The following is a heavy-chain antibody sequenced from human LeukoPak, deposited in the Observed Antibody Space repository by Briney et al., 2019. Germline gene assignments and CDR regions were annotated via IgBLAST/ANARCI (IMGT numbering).Heavy chain of an antibody. J-gene: IGHJ5*02. CDR2: IIPIFGTA. CDR3: SRVRRSSWYMKFWFDP. V-gene: IGHV1-69*13. D-gene: IGHD6-13*01. CDR1: GGTFSSYA. Sequence: SVKVSCKASGGTFSSYAISWVRQAAGQGLEWMGGIIPIFGTANYAQKFQGRVTITSAESTSTAYMELSSLRSEDTAVYYCSRVRRSSWYMKFWFDPWGQGTLVTVYS.